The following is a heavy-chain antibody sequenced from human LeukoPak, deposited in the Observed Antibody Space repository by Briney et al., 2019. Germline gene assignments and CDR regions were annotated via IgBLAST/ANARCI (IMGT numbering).Heavy chain of an antibody. J-gene: IGHJ5*02. CDR2: IYSGGST. CDR3: ARSYYGSGTIRPSNT. D-gene: IGHD3-10*01. Sequence: GGSLRLSCAASGFTVSSNYMSWVRQAPGKGLEWVSVIYSGGSTYYADSVKGRFTISRDNSKNTLYLQMNSLRAEDTAVYYCARSYYGSGTIRPSNTWGQGTLVTVSS. CDR1: GFTVSSNY. V-gene: IGHV3-66*01.